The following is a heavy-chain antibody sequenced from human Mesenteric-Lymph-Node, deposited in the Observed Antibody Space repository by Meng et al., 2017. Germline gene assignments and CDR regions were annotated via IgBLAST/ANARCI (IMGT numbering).Heavy chain of an antibody. J-gene: IGHJ4*02. V-gene: IGHV3-23*01. Sequence: GESLKISCAASGFTFSIYAMSWVRQAPGKGLEWVSAITGSGGSTYYADSVKGRFTISRDNSKNTLYLQMNSLRAEDTAVYYCAKWVDFGSRYFDYWGQGTLVTVSS. CDR1: GFTFSIYA. D-gene: IGHD3-10*01. CDR3: AKWVDFGSRYFDY. CDR2: ITGSGGST.